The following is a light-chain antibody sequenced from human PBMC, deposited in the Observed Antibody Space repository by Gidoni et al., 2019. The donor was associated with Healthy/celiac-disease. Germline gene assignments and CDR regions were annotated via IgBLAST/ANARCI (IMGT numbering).Light chain of an antibody. CDR1: QSISSY. Sequence: IQLTHSPSSLSASVGDRVTITCRASQSISSYLNWYQQKPGKAPKLLIYAASSVQSGVPSRFSGSGSGTDFTLTISSLQPEDFATYYCQQSYSTPQTFGQGTKVEIK. V-gene: IGKV1-39*01. CDR2: AAS. J-gene: IGKJ1*01. CDR3: QQSYSTPQT.